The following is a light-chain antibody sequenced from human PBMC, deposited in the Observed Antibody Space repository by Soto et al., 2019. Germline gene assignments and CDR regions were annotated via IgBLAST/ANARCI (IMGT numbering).Light chain of an antibody. V-gene: IGLV2-14*03. CDR1: SSDVGGYNY. CDR2: DVS. CDR3: ISYTSISTLI. Sequence: QSALTQPASVSGSPGQSITISCTGTSSDVGGYNYVSWYQQHPGRAPKLIIYDVSNRPSGVSNRFSGSKSGNTASLTISGLQAEDEADYYCISYTSISTLIFGGGTQLTV. J-gene: IGLJ2*01.